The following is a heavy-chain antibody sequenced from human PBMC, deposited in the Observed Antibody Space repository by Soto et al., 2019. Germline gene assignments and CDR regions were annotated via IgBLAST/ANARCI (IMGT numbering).Heavy chain of an antibody. CDR2: ISAYNGNT. Sequence: QVQLVQSGAEVKKPGASVKVSCKTSGYTFTSYGISWVRQAPGQGLEWMGWISAYNGNTNYAQKLQGIVTMTTDTSTSTAYMELRSLRSDDTAVYYCASMNYDSSGYYYVFDYWGQGTLVTVSS. J-gene: IGHJ4*02. V-gene: IGHV1-18*01. CDR3: ASMNYDSSGYYYVFDY. D-gene: IGHD3-22*01. CDR1: GYTFTSYG.